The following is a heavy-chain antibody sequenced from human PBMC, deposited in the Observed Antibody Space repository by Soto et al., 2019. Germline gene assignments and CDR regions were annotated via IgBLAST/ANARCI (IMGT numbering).Heavy chain of an antibody. CDR1: GGSISSGDSY. D-gene: IGHD3-9*01. V-gene: IGHV4-31*03. J-gene: IGHJ4*02. CDR2: ISYSGST. Sequence: SETLSLTCTVSGGSISSGDSYWSWIRQHPGKGLEWIGYISYSGSTYYNPSLKSRVTISVDTSKNQFSLRLSSVTAADTAVYYCASGGPDILTTWGQNVDWGQGTLVNVSS. CDR3: ASGGPDILTTWGQNVD.